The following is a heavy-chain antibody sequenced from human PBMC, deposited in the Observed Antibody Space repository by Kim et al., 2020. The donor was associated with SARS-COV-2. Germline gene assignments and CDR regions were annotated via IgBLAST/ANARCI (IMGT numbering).Heavy chain of an antibody. V-gene: IGHV1-2*02. CDR1: GYTFTGYY. D-gene: IGHD6-13*01. CDR2: INPNSGGT. Sequence: ASVKVSCKASGYTFTGYYMHWVRQAPGQGLEWMGWINPNSGGTNYAQKFQGRVTMTRDTSISTAYMELSRLRSDDTAVYYCARVVAAADTGFDYWGQGTLVTVSS. CDR3: ARVVAAADTGFDY. J-gene: IGHJ4*02.